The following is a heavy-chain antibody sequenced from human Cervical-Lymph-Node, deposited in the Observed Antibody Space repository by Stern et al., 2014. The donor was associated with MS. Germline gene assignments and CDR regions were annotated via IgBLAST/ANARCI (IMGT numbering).Heavy chain of an antibody. D-gene: IGHD4-17*01. Sequence: AHLVESGSEVKKPGSSVRVSCKASGGTFSSSGISWVRQAPGQGLEWMGRIIPILSITNYAQNFQGRVTITADKSTSTAYMELSSLRSEDTAVYYCATLGVTTGDFDPWGQGTLVTVSS. J-gene: IGHJ5*02. CDR3: ATLGVTTGDFDP. V-gene: IGHV1-69*09. CDR1: GGTFSSSG. CDR2: IIPILSIT.